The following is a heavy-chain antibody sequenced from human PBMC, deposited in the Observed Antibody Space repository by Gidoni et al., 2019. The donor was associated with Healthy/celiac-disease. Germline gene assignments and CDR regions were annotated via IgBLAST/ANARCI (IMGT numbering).Heavy chain of an antibody. CDR3: AKDLVGLRLGELSFLFDY. CDR1: GFTFSSYA. J-gene: IGHJ4*02. D-gene: IGHD3-16*02. CDR2: ISGSGGSK. V-gene: IGHV3-23*01. Sequence: EVQLLESGGGLVQPGGSLRLSCAASGFTFSSYAMSWVRQAPGKGLEWVSAISGSGGSKYYADSVKGRFTISRDNAKNTLYLQMNSLRAEDTAVYYCAKDLVGLRLGELSFLFDYWGQGTLVTVSS.